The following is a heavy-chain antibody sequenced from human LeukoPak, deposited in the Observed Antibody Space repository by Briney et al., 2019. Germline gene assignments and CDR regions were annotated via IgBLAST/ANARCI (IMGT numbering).Heavy chain of an antibody. D-gene: IGHD3-10*01. CDR2: ISWKSGSI. V-gene: IGHV3-9*02. CDR3: ATDRKRGPSDY. CDR1: GLTSDDNA. Sequence: GRSLRLSCAASGLTSDDNAIHWVRQAPGKGLEWVSGISWKSGSIGYADSVKGRFTISRDNAKNSLYLQMDSLRLDDTALYHCATDRKRGPSDYWGQGTLVTVSS. J-gene: IGHJ4*02.